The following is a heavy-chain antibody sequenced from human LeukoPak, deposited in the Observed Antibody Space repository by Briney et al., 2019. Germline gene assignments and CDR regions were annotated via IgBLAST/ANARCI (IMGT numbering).Heavy chain of an antibody. Sequence: GRSLRLSCAASGFTFSSYDMHWVRQDTGKGLEWVSAIGTAGDTYYPGSVKGRFTISRENAKNSLYLQMNSLRAGDTAVYYCARSEGLYYYDSSGWSNAFDIWGQGTMVTVSS. CDR1: GFTFSSYD. J-gene: IGHJ3*02. CDR2: IGTAGDT. CDR3: ARSEGLYYYDSSGWSNAFDI. D-gene: IGHD3-22*01. V-gene: IGHV3-13*04.